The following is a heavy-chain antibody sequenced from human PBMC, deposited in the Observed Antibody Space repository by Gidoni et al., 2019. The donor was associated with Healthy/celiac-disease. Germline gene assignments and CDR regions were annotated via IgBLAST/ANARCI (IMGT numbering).Heavy chain of an antibody. V-gene: IGHV3-15*01. D-gene: IGHD6-13*01. Sequence: EVQLVESGGGLVKPGGSLRLSCAASGFTFSNAWMSWVRQAPGKGLEWVGRIKSKTDGGTTDYAAPVKGRFTISRDDSKNTLYLQMNSLKTEDTAVYYCTTDRSSSWPTSYIIDYWGQGTLVTVSS. CDR2: IKSKTDGGTT. J-gene: IGHJ4*02. CDR3: TTDRSSSWPTSYIIDY. CDR1: GFTFSNAW.